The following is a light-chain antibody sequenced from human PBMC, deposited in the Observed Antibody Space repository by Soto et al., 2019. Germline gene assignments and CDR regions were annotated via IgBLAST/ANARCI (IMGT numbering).Light chain of an antibody. CDR1: QSVPSNY. CDR2: GAS. V-gene: IGKV3-20*01. Sequence: EIVLTQSPATLSLSPGERVTLSCRASQSVPSNYLAWYQHKPGQAPRLLIYGASTRATGIPARFSGSGSGTDFTLTISRLEPEDFAVYYCQQYGSSGTFGQGTKVDIK. CDR3: QQYGSSGT. J-gene: IGKJ1*01.